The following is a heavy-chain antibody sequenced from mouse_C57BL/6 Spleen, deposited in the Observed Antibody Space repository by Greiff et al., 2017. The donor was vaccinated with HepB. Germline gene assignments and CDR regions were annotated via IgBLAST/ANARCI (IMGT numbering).Heavy chain of an antibody. CDR2: ISDGGSYT. J-gene: IGHJ2*01. CDR3: AKANGNYDSLDY. V-gene: IGHV5-4*01. CDR1: GFTFSSYA. D-gene: IGHD2-1*01. Sequence: EVQVVESGGGLVKPGGSLKLSCAASGFTFSSYAMSWVRQTPEKRLEWVATISDGGSYTYYPDNVKGRFTISRDNAKNNLYLQMSHLKSEDTAMYYCAKANGNYDSLDYWGQGTTLTVSS.